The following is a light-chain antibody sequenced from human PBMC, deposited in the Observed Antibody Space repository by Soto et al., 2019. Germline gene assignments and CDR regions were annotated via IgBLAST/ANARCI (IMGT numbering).Light chain of an antibody. V-gene: IGLV2-11*01. CDR3: CSYAGSYTYVV. Sequence: QSVLTQPRSVSGSPGQSVTISCTGTSSDVGGYNYVSWYQQHPGKAPKLMIYDVSKRPSGVPVRFSGSKSGNTASLTISGLQAEDEADYYCCSYAGSYTYVVFGGGTQLTVL. CDR2: DVS. CDR1: SSDVGGYNY. J-gene: IGLJ2*01.